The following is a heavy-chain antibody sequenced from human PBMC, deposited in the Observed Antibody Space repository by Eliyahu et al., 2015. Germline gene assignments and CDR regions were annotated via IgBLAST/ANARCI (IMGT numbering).Heavy chain of an antibody. J-gene: IGHJ1*01. CDR1: XXSIXXXNYY. CDR2: IYYSGNA. Sequence: QLQLQESGPGLVKLSETLSLTCTVXXXSIXXXNYYWGWXRQPPGEGREWIGSIYYSGNAYYNPSLQSRVTISVDTSKNQFPLKLTSVTAADTAVYHCVRHGYYYALGTLEHFQHWGQGTLVTV. CDR3: VRHGYYYALGTLEHFQH. D-gene: IGHD3-10*01. V-gene: IGHV4-39*01.